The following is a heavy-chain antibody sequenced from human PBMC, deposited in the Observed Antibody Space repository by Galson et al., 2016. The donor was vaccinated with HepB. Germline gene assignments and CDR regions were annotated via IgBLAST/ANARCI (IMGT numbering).Heavy chain of an antibody. CDR3: AKGSLWDLGVDAFDI. CDR2: ISYDGSKK. Sequence: SLRLSCAASGFTFSSHGIHWVRQAPGKGLEWVAVISYDGSKKYYLDSVKGRFSISRDNSKNMLYLQMNTLRAEDTAVYYCAKGSLWDLGVDAFDIWGQGTMVTVSS. CDR1: GFTFSSHG. D-gene: IGHD1-26*01. J-gene: IGHJ3*02. V-gene: IGHV3-30*18.